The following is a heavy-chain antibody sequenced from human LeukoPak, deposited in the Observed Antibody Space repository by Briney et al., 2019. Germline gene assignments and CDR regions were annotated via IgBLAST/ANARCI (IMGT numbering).Heavy chain of an antibody. D-gene: IGHD3-9*01. CDR3: ARDQYYDILTGLPGVDY. CDR2: INPNSGGT. CDR1: GYTFTGYY. V-gene: IGHV1-2*02. J-gene: IGHJ4*02. Sequence: GASVKVSCKASGYTFTGYYMHWVRQAPGQGLEWVGWINPNSGGTNYAQKFQGRVTMTRDTSISTAYMELSRLRSDDTAVYYCARDQYYDILTGLPGVDYWGQGTLVTVSS.